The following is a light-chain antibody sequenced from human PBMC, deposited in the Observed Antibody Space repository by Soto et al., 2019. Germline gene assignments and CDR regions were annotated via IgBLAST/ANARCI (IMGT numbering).Light chain of an antibody. J-gene: IGKJ4*01. CDR3: QQVSGYPLN. Sequence: DIQMTQSPSTLSASVGDRVTIACRASQTISSWVAWYQQKPGKAPKLLIYKASTLKSGVPSRFSGSGSGTEFTLTISSLQPDDFATYYCQQVSGYPLNFGGGTKVDIK. CDR1: QTISSW. V-gene: IGKV1-5*03. CDR2: KAS.